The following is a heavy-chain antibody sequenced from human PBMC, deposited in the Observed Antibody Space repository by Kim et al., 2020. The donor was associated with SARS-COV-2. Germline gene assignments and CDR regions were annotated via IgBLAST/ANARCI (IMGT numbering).Heavy chain of an antibody. D-gene: IGHD3-3*01. CDR3: ARALYDFWSGYYLDY. J-gene: IGHJ4*02. Sequence: SETLSLTCAVYGGSFSGYYWSWIRQPPGKGLEWIGEINHSGSTNYNPSLKSRVTISVDTSKNQFSLKLSSVTAADTAVYYCARALYDFWSGYYLDYWGQGTLVTVSS. CDR1: GGSFSGYY. CDR2: INHSGST. V-gene: IGHV4-34*01.